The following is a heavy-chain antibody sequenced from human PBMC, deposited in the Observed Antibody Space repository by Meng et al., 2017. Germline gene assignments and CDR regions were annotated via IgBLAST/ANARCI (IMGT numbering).Heavy chain of an antibody. D-gene: IGHD6-19*01. Sequence: VQPGRVGAEGKEPGALGKVSCKASGYTFTSYGISWVRQAPGQGLEWMGWISAYNGNTNYAQKLQGRVTMTTDTSTSTAYMELRSLRSDDTAVYYCARGGIAVAIDYWGQGTLVTVSS. V-gene: IGHV1-18*01. CDR2: ISAYNGNT. CDR3: ARGGIAVAIDY. J-gene: IGHJ4*02. CDR1: GYTFTSYG.